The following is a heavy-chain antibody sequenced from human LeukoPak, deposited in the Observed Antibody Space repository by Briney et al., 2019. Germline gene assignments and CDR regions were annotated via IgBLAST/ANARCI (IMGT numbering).Heavy chain of an antibody. V-gene: IGHV3-21*01. CDR1: GLPFSSFS. CDR3: ARDHRGSNY. Sequence: PGGSLRFSCEASGLPFSSFSWNWVRRAPGKGLEWVSSISSSSSYIYYADSVKGRFTISRDNAKNSLYLQMNSLRAEDTAVYYCARDHRGSNYWGQGTLVTGSS. D-gene: IGHD3-10*01. CDR2: ISSSSSYI. J-gene: IGHJ4*02.